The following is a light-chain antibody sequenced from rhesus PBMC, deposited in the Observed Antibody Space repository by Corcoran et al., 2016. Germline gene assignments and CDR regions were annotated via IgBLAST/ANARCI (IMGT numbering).Light chain of an antibody. CDR2: KVT. Sequence: DIVMTQTPLSLPVTPGEPASISCRSSQSLLQSDGYTYLDWYLQKPGQSLRLLIYKVTNRKSGVPDRFSGGGSGTDFTLTISMVEPEDVGVYYCMQSIQLPWTFGQWTKVEIK. J-gene: IGKJ1*01. V-gene: IGKV2S2*01. CDR3: MQSIQLPWT. CDR1: QSLLQSDGYTY.